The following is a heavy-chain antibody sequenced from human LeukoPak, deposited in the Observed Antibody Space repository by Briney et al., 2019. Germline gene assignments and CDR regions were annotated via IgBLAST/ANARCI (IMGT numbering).Heavy chain of an antibody. CDR2: IYFSGAP. CDR3: MTHLDSQKGYYFDY. CDR1: RGSTCGTFHY. Sequence: PETLSLTSALSRGSTCGTFHYSGWIRHPPGRGLGWVGTIYFSGAPPSNPPPKSGVPTSVDTPRNQFSPKLSSVAPTAPAVYFCMTHLDSQKGYYFDYWGQGTLVTVSS. V-gene: IGHV4-39*01. D-gene: IGHD3-3*01. J-gene: IGHJ4*02.